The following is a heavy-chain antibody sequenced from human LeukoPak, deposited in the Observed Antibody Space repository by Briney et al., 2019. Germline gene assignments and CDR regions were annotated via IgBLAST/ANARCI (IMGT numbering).Heavy chain of an antibody. J-gene: IGHJ4*02. Sequence: ASVKVSCKASGYTFTGYYMHWVRQAPGQGLEWMGRIKPHSGGTNYAQKFQGRVTMTRDTSISTACMELSRLRSDDTAVYYCARAPGYLCSSTSCYESLSFDYWGQGTLVTVSS. V-gene: IGHV1-2*02. CDR1: GYTFTGYY. D-gene: IGHD2-2*01. CDR2: IKPHSGGT. CDR3: ARAPGYLCSSTSCYESLSFDY.